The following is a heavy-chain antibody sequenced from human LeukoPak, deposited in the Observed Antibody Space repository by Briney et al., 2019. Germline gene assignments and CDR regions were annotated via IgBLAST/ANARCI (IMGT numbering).Heavy chain of an antibody. CDR1: GFTFSSYT. Sequence: GGSLRLSCAASGFTFSSYTMNWVRQAPGKGLEWVSSISSSSSYIYYADSVKGRFTISRDNAKNSLYLQMNSLRAEDTAVYYCARMVRGVIIGWFDPWGQGTLVTVSS. CDR2: ISSSSSYI. J-gene: IGHJ5*02. V-gene: IGHV3-21*01. D-gene: IGHD3-10*01. CDR3: ARMVRGVIIGWFDP.